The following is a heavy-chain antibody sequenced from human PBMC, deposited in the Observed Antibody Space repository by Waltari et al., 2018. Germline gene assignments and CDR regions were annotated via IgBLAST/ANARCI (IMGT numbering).Heavy chain of an antibody. V-gene: IGHV6-1*01. D-gene: IGHD6-6*01. CDR2: TFHRSKWYN. CDR1: GDSVSSHSAT. Sequence: QLQQSGPGLVKPSQTLSLTCAISGDSVSSHSATWNWIRQSPSRGLEGLGRTFHRSKWYNDFAESVRGRITIDADTSKNQFSLHLNSVTPDDTAVYYCASGTGSSSPSRNWFDSWGQGTLVTVSS. CDR3: ASGTGSSSPSRNWFDS. J-gene: IGHJ5*01.